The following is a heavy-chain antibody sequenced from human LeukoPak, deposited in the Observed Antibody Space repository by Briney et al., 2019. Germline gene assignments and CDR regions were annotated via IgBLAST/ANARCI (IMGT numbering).Heavy chain of an antibody. CDR1: GFTFSSYA. D-gene: IGHD3-22*01. Sequence: GGLRLSCAASGFTFSSYAMSWVRQAPGKGLEWVSAISGSGGSTYYADSVKGRVTISRDNSTNTLYLQMNSLRAEDTAVYYCAKQVRHSYYFDYWGQGTLVTASS. J-gene: IGHJ4*02. CDR2: ISGSGGST. CDR3: AKQVRHSYYFDY. V-gene: IGHV3-23*01.